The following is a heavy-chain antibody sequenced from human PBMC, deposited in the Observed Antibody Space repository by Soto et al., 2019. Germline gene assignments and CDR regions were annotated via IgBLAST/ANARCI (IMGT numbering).Heavy chain of an antibody. D-gene: IGHD3-3*01. V-gene: IGHV4-39*02. Sequence: PSESLSLTCIVSGDSISSSSYYWGWIRQPPGKGLEWIGSISYSGSPYYNPSLKSRVTISVDTSRNHFSLNLSSVSAADAAVYYCARGHGGITIFGAPGHFDYSCQGTLVTVSS. CDR1: GDSISSSSYY. CDR3: ARGHGGITIFGAPGHFDY. J-gene: IGHJ4*02. CDR2: ISYSGSP.